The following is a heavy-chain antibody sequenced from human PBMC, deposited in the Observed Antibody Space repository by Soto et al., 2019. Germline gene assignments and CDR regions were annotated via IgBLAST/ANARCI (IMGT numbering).Heavy chain of an antibody. J-gene: IGHJ6*02. CDR2: IYYSGST. Sequence: QLQLHESGPGLVKPSGTLSLTCTVSGASISSSSYYWVWIRQPPGKGLEWIGSIYYSGSTYYNPSLKSRVTISVDTSKNQFSLKVSSVTAADTALYYCARLNAGTTYYYYGMDVWGQGTTVTVSS. CDR3: ARLNAGTTYYYYGMDV. CDR1: GASISSSSYY. D-gene: IGHD1-7*01. V-gene: IGHV4-39*01.